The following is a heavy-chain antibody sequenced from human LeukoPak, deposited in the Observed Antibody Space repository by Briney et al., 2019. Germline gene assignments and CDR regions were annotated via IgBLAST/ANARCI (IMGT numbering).Heavy chain of an antibody. CDR3: ARGERNWNYKAPDY. V-gene: IGHV3-21*01. CDR1: GFTFSSYS. CDR2: ISSSSSYI. Sequence: PGGSLRLSCAASGFTFSSYSMNWVRQAPGKGLEWVSSISSSSSYIYYADSVKGRFTISRDNAKNSLYLQMNSLRAEDTAAYYCARGERNWNYKAPDYWGQGTLVTVSS. J-gene: IGHJ4*02. D-gene: IGHD1-7*01.